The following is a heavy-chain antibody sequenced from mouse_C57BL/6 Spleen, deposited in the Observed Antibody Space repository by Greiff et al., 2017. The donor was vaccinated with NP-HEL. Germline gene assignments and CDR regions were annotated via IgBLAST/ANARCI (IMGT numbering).Heavy chain of an antibody. CDR1: GYTFTDYS. Sequence: QVQLKESGAELVRPGASVKLSCKASGYTFTDYSINWVKQRPGQGLEWIARIYPGSGNSYYNEKFKGKATLTAEKSSSTAYMQLSSLTSEDSAVYFCARETTVVAEDYAMDYWGQGTSVTVSS. J-gene: IGHJ4*01. CDR2: IYPGSGNS. V-gene: IGHV1-76*01. CDR3: ARETTVVAEDYAMDY. D-gene: IGHD1-1*01.